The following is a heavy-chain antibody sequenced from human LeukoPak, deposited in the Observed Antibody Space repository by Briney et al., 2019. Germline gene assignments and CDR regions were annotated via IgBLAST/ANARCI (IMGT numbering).Heavy chain of an antibody. D-gene: IGHD2/OR15-2a*01. CDR1: GFTVSSNY. J-gene: IGHJ3*02. CDR2: IYSGGST. V-gene: IGHV3-53*01. Sequence: GGSLRLSCAASGFTVSSNYMSWVRQAPGKGLEWVSVIYSGGSTYYADSVKGRFTISRDNSKNTLYLQMNSLRAEDTAVYYCARDSTPTDAFDIWGQGTMVTVSS. CDR3: ARDSTPTDAFDI.